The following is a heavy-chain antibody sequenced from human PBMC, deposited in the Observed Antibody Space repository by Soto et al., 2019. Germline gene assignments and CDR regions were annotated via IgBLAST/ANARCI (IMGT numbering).Heavy chain of an antibody. CDR3: ARGGTTGSTRALNWFDP. J-gene: IGHJ5*02. Sequence: QVQLQQWGAGLLKPSETLSLTCAVYGGSFSGYYWSWIRQPPGKGLEWIGEINHSGSTNYNPSLNTRATISVDTSQNQFSLNLSSVTAADTAVYYCARGGTTGSTRALNWFDPGGQGTLVTVSS. D-gene: IGHD4-17*01. CDR2: INHSGST. V-gene: IGHV4-34*01. CDR1: GGSFSGYY.